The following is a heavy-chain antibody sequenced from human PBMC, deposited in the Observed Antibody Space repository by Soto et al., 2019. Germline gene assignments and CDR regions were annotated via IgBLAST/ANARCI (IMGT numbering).Heavy chain of an antibody. CDR1: GFTFSNYG. D-gene: IGHD2-15*01. CDR2: ISFDGINK. V-gene: IGHV3-30*18. CDR3: PKDVGRTGGARFGGKSYYYLGMDG. J-gene: IGHJ6*02. Sequence: QVQLVESGGGVVQPGRSLRLSCAASGFTFSNYGMHWVRQAPGKRLEWVAVISFDGINKYYVDSVKGRFTISRDNSKNTLYLQMNSLRAGDAVVYDCPKDVGRTGGARFGGKSYYYLGMDGRGQGTTVTVSS.